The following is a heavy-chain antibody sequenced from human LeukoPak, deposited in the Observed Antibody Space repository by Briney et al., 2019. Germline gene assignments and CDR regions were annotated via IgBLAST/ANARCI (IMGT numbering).Heavy chain of an antibody. V-gene: IGHV1-69*05. CDR1: GGTFSSYA. CDR3: ATYYYDSSGYQGPLAEYFQH. CDR2: IIPIFGTA. J-gene: IGHJ1*01. Sequence: GSSVKVSCKASGGTFSSYAISWVRQAPGQGLEWMGGIIPIFGTANYAQKFQGRVTITTDESTSTAYMELSSLRSEDTAVYYCATYYYDSSGYQGPLAEYFQHWGQGTLVTVSS. D-gene: IGHD3-22*01.